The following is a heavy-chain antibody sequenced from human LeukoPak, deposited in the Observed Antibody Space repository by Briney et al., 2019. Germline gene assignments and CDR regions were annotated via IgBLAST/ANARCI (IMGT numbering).Heavy chain of an antibody. CDR3: ALHMWIQLWSRKGYYFDY. V-gene: IGHV4-39*01. J-gene: IGHJ4*02. CDR2: IYYSGST. D-gene: IGHD5-18*01. CDR1: GGSISSSSYY. Sequence: KPSETLSLTCTVSGGSISSSSYYWGWIRQPPGKGLEWIGSIYYSGSTYYNPSLKSRVTISVDTSKNQFSLKLSSVTAADTAVYYCALHMWIQLWSRKGYYFDYWGQGTLVTVSS.